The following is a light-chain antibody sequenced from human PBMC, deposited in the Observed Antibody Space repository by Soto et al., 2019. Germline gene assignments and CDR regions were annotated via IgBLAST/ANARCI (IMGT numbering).Light chain of an antibody. Sequence: QSALTQLASVSGSPGQSITISCTGTSSDVGSYNLVSWYQQHPGKAPKLMIYEGSKRPSGVSNRFSGSKSGNMASLTISGLQAEDEADYYCCSYAGSSTSVVFGGGTKLTVL. V-gene: IGLV2-23*01. CDR1: SSDVGSYNL. J-gene: IGLJ2*01. CDR2: EGS. CDR3: CSYAGSSTSVV.